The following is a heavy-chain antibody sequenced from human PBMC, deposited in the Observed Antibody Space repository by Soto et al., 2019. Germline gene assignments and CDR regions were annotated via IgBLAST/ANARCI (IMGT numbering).Heavy chain of an antibody. CDR1: GGSISSSSYY. Sequence: SETLSLTCTVSGGSISSSSYYWGWIRQPPGKGLEWIGSIYYSGSTYYNPSLKSRVTISVDTSKNQFSLKLSSVTAADTAVYYCARTLYDILTGYVNAFDIWGQGTMVTVSS. CDR3: ARTLYDILTGYVNAFDI. J-gene: IGHJ3*02. V-gene: IGHV4-39*01. CDR2: IYYSGST. D-gene: IGHD3-9*01.